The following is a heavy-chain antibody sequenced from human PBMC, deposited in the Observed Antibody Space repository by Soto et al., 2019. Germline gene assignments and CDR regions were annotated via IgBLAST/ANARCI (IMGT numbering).Heavy chain of an antibody. Sequence: SETLSLTCTVSCGSISSYYWSWIRQPAGKGLEWIGRIYTSGSTNYNPSLKSRVTMSVDTSKNQFSLKLSSVTAADTAVYYCARDSHYYDSSGYPSLFDYWGQGTLVTVSS. D-gene: IGHD3-22*01. V-gene: IGHV4-4*07. J-gene: IGHJ4*02. CDR2: IYTSGST. CDR1: CGSISSYY. CDR3: ARDSHYYDSSGYPSLFDY.